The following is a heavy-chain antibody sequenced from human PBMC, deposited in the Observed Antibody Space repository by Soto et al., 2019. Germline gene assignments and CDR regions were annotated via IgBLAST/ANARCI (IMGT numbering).Heavy chain of an antibody. Sequence: QVQMVQSGAEVKKPGSSVKVSCKASGGTFSSYAISWVRQAPGQGLEWMGGIIPIFGTANYAQKFQGRVTITADESTSTAYMELSSLRSEDTAVYYCARARGDIVLVVATKNDAFDIWGQGTMVTVSS. CDR2: IIPIFGTA. V-gene: IGHV1-69*01. CDR1: GGTFSSYA. D-gene: IGHD2-15*01. J-gene: IGHJ3*02. CDR3: ARARGDIVLVVATKNDAFDI.